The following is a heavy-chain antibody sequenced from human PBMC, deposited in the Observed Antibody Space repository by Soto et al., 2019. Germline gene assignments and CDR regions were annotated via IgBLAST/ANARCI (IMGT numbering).Heavy chain of an antibody. D-gene: IGHD3-22*01. CDR2: INSSGST. CDR3: ARENAYYDSSGYYPNCLDP. Sequence: SETLSLTCSVFGESIAGGSYSWNWIRQNPGKGLEWLGSINSSGSTYYNPSLKSRVAISLDTSKRHFSLKLSSVTAADTAVYYCARENAYYDSSGYYPNCLDPWGQGTLVTVS. J-gene: IGHJ5*02. V-gene: IGHV4-31*02. CDR1: GESIAGGSYS.